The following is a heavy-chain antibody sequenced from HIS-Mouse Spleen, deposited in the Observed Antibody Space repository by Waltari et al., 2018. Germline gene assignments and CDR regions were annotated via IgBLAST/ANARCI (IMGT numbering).Heavy chain of an antibody. D-gene: IGHD6-13*01. Sequence: QLQLQESGPGLVKPSETLSLTCTVSGGSISSSSYYWGWIRQPPGKGLGGIGSICYSGSTDDNPSRKSRVTISVATSTNQFSLNLSSVTAADTAVYYCAREIPYSSSWYDWYFDLWGRGTLVTVSS. V-gene: IGHV4-39*07. CDR3: AREIPYSSSWYDWYFDL. CDR1: GGSISSSSYY. J-gene: IGHJ2*01. CDR2: ICYSGST.